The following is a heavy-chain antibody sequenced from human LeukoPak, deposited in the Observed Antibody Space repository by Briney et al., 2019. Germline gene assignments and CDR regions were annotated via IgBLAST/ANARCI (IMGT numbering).Heavy chain of an antibody. CDR1: GGTFSSYA. Sequence: SVKVSCKASGGTFSSYAISWVRQAPGQGLEWMGGIIPIFGTANYAQKFQGRVTITADESTSTAYMELSSLRSEDTAVYYCARDGTPYRSSTSCYKYFQHWGQGTLVTVSS. CDR3: ARDGTPYRSSTSCYKYFQH. CDR2: IIPIFGTA. J-gene: IGHJ1*01. V-gene: IGHV1-69*13. D-gene: IGHD2-2*01.